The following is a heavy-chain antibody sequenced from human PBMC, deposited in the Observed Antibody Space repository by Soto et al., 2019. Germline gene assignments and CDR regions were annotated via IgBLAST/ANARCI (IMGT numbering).Heavy chain of an antibody. CDR1: GFTFGDYA. J-gene: IGHJ4*02. V-gene: IGHV3-49*04. D-gene: IGHD3-3*01. Sequence: EVQLVESGGGLVQPGRSLRLSCTASGFTFGDYAMSWVRQAPGKGLEWVGFIRSKAYGGTTEYAASVKGRFTISRDDSKSIAYLQMNSLKTEDTAVYYCTRDWRPSAITIFGVGIDYWGQGTLVTVSS. CDR2: IRSKAYGGTT. CDR3: TRDWRPSAITIFGVGIDY.